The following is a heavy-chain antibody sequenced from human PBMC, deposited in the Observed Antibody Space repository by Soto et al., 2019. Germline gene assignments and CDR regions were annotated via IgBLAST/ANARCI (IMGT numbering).Heavy chain of an antibody. CDR3: ARVGPWVPYYYDSSPYTFENWFDP. Sequence: PSETLSLTCTVSGGSVSSGSYYWSWIRQPPGKGLEWIGYIYYSGSTNYNPSLKSRVTISLDTSKNQFSLILNSVTAADTAVYYCARVGPWVPYYYDSSPYTFENWFDPWGQGTLVTVSS. V-gene: IGHV4-61*01. J-gene: IGHJ5*02. D-gene: IGHD3-22*01. CDR2: IYYSGST. CDR1: GGSVSSGSYY.